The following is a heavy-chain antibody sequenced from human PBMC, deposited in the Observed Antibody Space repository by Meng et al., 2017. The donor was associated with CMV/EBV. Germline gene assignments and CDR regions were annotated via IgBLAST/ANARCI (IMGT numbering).Heavy chain of an antibody. Sequence: SGPTLVKPTQTLTLTCTFSGFSLSTSGMCVSWVRQPPGKALEWLALIDWDDVKYYSTSLKTRLTISKDTSKNQVVLTMTNMDPVDTATYYCARITLYSSSWPSFDPWGQGTLVTVSS. CDR2: IDWDDVK. CDR1: GFSLSTSGMC. CDR3: ARITLYSSSWPSFDP. J-gene: IGHJ5*02. V-gene: IGHV2-70*20. D-gene: IGHD6-13*01.